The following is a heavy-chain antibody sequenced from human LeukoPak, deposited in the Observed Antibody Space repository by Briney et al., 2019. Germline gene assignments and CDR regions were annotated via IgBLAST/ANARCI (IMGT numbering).Heavy chain of an antibody. J-gene: IGHJ6*02. V-gene: IGHV1-46*01. CDR1: GYTFTGYY. CDR2: INPSGGST. Sequence: RASVKVSCKASGYTFTGYYMHWVRQAPGQGLEWMGIINPSGGSTSYAQKFQGRVTMTRDTSTSTVYMELSSLRSEDTAVYYCARVRPPNYYYYGMDVWGQGTTVTVSS. CDR3: ARVRPPNYYYYGMDV.